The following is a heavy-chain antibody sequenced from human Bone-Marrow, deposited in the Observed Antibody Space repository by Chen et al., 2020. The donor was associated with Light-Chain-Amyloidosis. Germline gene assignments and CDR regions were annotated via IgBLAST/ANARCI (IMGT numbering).Heavy chain of an antibody. V-gene: IGHV3-7*01. CDR1: GFTFSRYW. CDR2: IKEDGSEK. CDR3: ASYNGGAALNI. D-gene: IGHD3-16*01. J-gene: IGHJ3*02. Sequence: EVQLVESGGGLVQAGGSLRLSCAASGFTFSRYWMSWVRQAPGKGLEWGTNIKEDGSEKFYVDSVKGRFTISRDNAKNSVYLQMNSLKDEDTALYYCASYNGGAALNIWGQGTMVTVSS.